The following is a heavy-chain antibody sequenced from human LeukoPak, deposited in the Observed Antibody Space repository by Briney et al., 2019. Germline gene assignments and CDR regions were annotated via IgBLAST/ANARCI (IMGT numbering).Heavy chain of an antibody. Sequence: SQTLSLTCTVSGGSISSGGYYWSWIRQHPGKGLEWIGYIYYSGSTYYNPSLKSRVTISVDTSENQFSLKLSSVTAADTAVYYCARASRLTAGSLYDFWSGPRGMDVWGQGTTVTVSS. J-gene: IGHJ6*02. CDR1: GGSISSGGYY. CDR3: ARASRLTAGSLYDFWSGPRGMDV. CDR2: IYYSGST. V-gene: IGHV4-31*03. D-gene: IGHD3-3*01.